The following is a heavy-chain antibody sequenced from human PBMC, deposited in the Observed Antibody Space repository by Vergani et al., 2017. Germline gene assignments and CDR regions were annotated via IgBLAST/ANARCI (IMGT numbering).Heavy chain of an antibody. V-gene: IGHV1-3*01. CDR1: GYTFTSYA. D-gene: IGHD5-18*01. Sequence: QVQLVQSGAEVKKPGASVKVSCKASGYTFTSYAMHWVRQAPGQRLEWMGWINAGNGNTKYSQKFQGRVTITRDTSASTAYMELISLRSEDTAVYYCARVGGIQLWYYWGQGTLVTVSS. CDR2: INAGNGNT. J-gene: IGHJ4*02. CDR3: ARVGGIQLWYY.